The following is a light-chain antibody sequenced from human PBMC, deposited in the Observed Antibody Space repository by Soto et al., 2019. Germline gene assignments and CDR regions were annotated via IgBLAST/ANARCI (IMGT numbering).Light chain of an antibody. V-gene: IGKV1-33*01. CDR1: QDISNY. Sequence: DIQMTQSPSSLSASVGDRVTITCQASQDISNYLNWYQQKPGKAPKLLIYDASNLETGVPSRFSGSGSGTDFTLTIGSLQPEDVATYYCQQYLSAPLTFGQGTRLEIK. CDR3: QQYLSAPLT. CDR2: DAS. J-gene: IGKJ5*01.